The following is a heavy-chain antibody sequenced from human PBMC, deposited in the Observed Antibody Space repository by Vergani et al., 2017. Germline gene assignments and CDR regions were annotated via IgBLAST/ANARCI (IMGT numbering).Heavy chain of an antibody. Sequence: QLQLQESGPGLVKPSETLSLTCAVSWVSIKSRSYYWGWIRQSPGKGLEWIGSIYDNGNTYYNPSLKSRVAISVDTSKNQVSLKLSSVTAADTAVYFCARHSTVEWLVKLGWIDPWGQGILVTVSS. CDR2: IYDNGNT. CDR1: WVSIKSRSYY. V-gene: IGHV4-39*01. CDR3: ARHSTVEWLVKLGWIDP. D-gene: IGHD6-19*01. J-gene: IGHJ5*02.